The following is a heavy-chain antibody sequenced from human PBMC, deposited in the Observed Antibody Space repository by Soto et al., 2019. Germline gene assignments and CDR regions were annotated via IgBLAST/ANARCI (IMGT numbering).Heavy chain of an antibody. CDR3: ARGGRYSSSWYYYYGMDV. CDR1: GGSFSGYY. J-gene: IGHJ6*02. CDR2: INHSGST. V-gene: IGHV4-34*01. Sequence: QVQLQQWGAGLLKPSETLSLTCAVYGGSFSGYYWSWIRQPPGKGLEWIGEINHSGSTNYNPSLKSRVTRSVDTAKNQFSLKLSSVTAADTAVYYCARGGRYSSSWYYYYGMDVWGQGTTVTVSS. D-gene: IGHD6-13*01.